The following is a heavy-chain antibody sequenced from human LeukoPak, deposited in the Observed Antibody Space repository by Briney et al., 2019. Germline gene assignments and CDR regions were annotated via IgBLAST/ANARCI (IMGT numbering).Heavy chain of an antibody. CDR2: IYYSGST. D-gene: IGHD3-3*01. CDR3: ARGRGDFWSGYQYYYYYMDV. Sequence: SETLSLTCTVSGGSISSSSYYWGWIRQPPGKGLEWIGSIYYSGSTYYNPSLKSRVTISVDTSKNQFSLKLSSVTAADTAVYYCARGRGDFWSGYQYYYYYMDVWGKGTTVTVSS. V-gene: IGHV4-39*01. J-gene: IGHJ6*03. CDR1: GGSISSSSYY.